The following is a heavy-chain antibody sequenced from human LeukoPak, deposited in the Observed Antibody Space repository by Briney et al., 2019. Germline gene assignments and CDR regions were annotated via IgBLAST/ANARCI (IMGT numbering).Heavy chain of an antibody. CDR2: IYTSGST. V-gene: IGHV4-4*07. CDR3: ARQGGDYSRFDY. J-gene: IGHJ4*02. CDR1: GGSISSYY. D-gene: IGHD4-11*01. Sequence: SETLSLTCTVSGGSISSYYWSWIRQPAGKGLEWLGRIYTSGSTNYNPSLKSRVTISVDTSKNQFSLKLSSVTAADTAVYYCARQGGDYSRFDYWGQGTLVTVSS.